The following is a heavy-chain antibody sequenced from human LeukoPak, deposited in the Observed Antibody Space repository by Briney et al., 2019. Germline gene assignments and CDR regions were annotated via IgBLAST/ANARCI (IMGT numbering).Heavy chain of an antibody. D-gene: IGHD6-13*01. CDR2: MNPNSGNT. J-gene: IGHJ6*02. Sequence: ASVKVSCKASGYTFTSYDINWVRQATGQGPEWMGWMNPNSGNTGYAQKFQGRVTMTRNTFISTAYMELSSLRSEDTAVYYCARGPYPYSSSWYYYYYGMDVWGQGTTVTVSS. CDR3: ARGPYPYSSSWYYYYYGMDV. V-gene: IGHV1-8*01. CDR1: GYTFTSYD.